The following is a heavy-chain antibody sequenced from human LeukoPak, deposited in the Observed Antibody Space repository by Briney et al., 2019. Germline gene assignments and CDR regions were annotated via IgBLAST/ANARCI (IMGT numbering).Heavy chain of an antibody. CDR2: IYYSGST. CDR1: GGSISSSSYY. Sequence: SETLSLTCTVSGGSISSSSYYWGWIRQPPGKGLEWIGSIYYSGSTYYNPSLKSRVTISADTSKNQFSLKLSSVTAADTAVYYCARDHYGFNYYYYYGMDVWGQGTTVTVSS. CDR3: ARDHYGFNYYYYYGMDV. J-gene: IGHJ6*02. D-gene: IGHD3-16*01. V-gene: IGHV4-39*07.